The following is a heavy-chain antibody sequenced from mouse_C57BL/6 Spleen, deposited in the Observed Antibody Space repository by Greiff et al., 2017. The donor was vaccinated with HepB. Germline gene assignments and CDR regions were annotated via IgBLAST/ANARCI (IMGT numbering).Heavy chain of an antibody. Sequence: VQLQQSGAELVKPGASVKLSCKASGYTFTSYWMHWVKQRPGQGLEWIGMIHPNSGSTNYNEKFKSKATLTVDKSSSTAYMQLSSLTSEDSAVYYCARGTYYSNYARYFDVWGTGTTVTVSS. J-gene: IGHJ1*03. CDR2: IHPNSGST. CDR1: GYTFTSYW. V-gene: IGHV1-64*01. D-gene: IGHD2-5*01. CDR3: ARGTYYSNYARYFDV.